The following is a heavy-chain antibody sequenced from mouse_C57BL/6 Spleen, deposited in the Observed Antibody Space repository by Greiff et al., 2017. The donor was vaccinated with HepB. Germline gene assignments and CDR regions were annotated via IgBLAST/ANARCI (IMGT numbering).Heavy chain of an antibody. CDR2: IDPANGNT. V-gene: IGHV14-3*01. CDR3: ARRAYYGSSPYYAMDY. CDR1: GFNIKNTY. J-gene: IGHJ4*01. D-gene: IGHD1-1*01. Sequence: EVQLQQSVAELVRPGASVKLSCTASGFNIKNTYMHWVKQRPEQGLEWIGRIDPANGNTKYAPKFQGKATITADTSSNTAYLQLSSLTAEDTAIYYCARRAYYGSSPYYAMDYWGQGTSVTVSS.